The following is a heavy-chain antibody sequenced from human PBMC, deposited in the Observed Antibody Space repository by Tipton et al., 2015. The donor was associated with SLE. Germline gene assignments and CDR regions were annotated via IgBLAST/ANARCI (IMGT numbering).Heavy chain of an antibody. V-gene: IGHV7-4-1*02. CDR1: GYTFSSYT. J-gene: IGHJ4*02. Sequence: QLVQSGSELKKPGASVKVSCKASGYTFSSYTLIWVRQAPGQGLEWMGWINTNTGIPTYAQAFTGRFVFSLGTSLNTPCLQINSLETEDTAVYYCARLRAFGPGSYADYWGQGTLVIVSS. D-gene: IGHD3-16*01. CDR3: ARLRAFGPGSYADY. CDR2: INTNTGIP.